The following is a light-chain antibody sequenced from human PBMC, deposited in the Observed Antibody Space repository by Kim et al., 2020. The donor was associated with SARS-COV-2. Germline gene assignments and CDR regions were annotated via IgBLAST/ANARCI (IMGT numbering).Light chain of an antibody. CDR3: YSRDSSGNHLV. J-gene: IGLJ3*02. V-gene: IGLV3-19*01. Sequence: SSELTQDPAVSVALGQTVRITCQGDSLRSFYASWYQQKPGQAPVLVIYGKNNRSSGIPDRFSGSNSGNTASLTITGAQAEDEADYYCYSRDSSGNHLVFGGGTQLTVL. CDR1: SLRSFY. CDR2: GKN.